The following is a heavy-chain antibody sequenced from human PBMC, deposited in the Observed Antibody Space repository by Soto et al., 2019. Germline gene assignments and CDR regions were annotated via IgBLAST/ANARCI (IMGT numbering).Heavy chain of an antibody. J-gene: IGHJ6*03. Sequence: SETLSLTCAVYGGSFSGYYWSWIRQPPGKGLEWIGEINHSGSTNYNPSLKSRVTISVDTSKNQFSLKLSSVTAADTAVYYCARGRGAPLQYGSGSPTGPYYYYMDVWGKGTTVTVSS. D-gene: IGHD3-10*01. V-gene: IGHV4-34*01. CDR3: ARGRGAPLQYGSGSPTGPYYYYMDV. CDR2: INHSGST. CDR1: GGSFSGYY.